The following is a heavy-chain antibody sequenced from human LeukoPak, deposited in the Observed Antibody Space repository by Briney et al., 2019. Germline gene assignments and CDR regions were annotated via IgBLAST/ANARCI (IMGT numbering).Heavy chain of an antibody. Sequence: PGGSLRLSCTASGFTFGDYAMSWVRQAPGKGLEWVGFIRSKAYGGTTEYAASVKGRFTISRDDSKSIAYLQMNSLKTEDTAVYHCTSRLRFLEWSTEFIDHWGQGTLVTVSS. CDR2: IRSKAYGGTT. J-gene: IGHJ4*02. D-gene: IGHD3-3*01. CDR1: GFTFGDYA. V-gene: IGHV3-49*04. CDR3: TSRLRFLEWSTEFIDH.